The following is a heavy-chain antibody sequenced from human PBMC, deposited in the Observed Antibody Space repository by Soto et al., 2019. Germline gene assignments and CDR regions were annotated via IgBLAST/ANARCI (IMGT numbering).Heavy chain of an antibody. V-gene: IGHV3-33*01. D-gene: IGHD3-3*01. J-gene: IGHJ3*02. CDR1: GFTFSSYG. CDR3: ARGGYDFWSGYYTQSDAFDI. CDR2: IWYDGSNK. Sequence: GESLKISCAASGFTFSSYGMHWVRQAPGKGLEWVAVIWYDGSNKYYADSVKGRFTISRDNSKNTLYLQMNSLRAEDTAVYYCARGGYDFWSGYYTQSDAFDIWGQGTMVT.